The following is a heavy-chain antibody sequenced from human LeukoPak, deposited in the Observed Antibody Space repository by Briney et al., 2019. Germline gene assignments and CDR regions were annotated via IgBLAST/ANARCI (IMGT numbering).Heavy chain of an antibody. V-gene: IGHV3-7*01. CDR3: ARVGSSSWYYLLPVYYYYMDV. CDR1: GFTFSSYW. Sequence: GGPLRLSCAASGFTFSSYWMSWVRQAPGKGLERVANIKQDGSEKYYVDSVKGRFTISRDNAKNSLYLQMNSLRDEDAAVYYCARVGSSSWYYLLPVYYYYMDVWGKGTTVTVSS. J-gene: IGHJ6*03. CDR2: IKQDGSEK. D-gene: IGHD6-13*01.